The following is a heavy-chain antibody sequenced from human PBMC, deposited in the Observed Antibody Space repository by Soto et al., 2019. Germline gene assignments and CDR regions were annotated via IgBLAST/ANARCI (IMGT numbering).Heavy chain of an antibody. Sequence: PGGSLRLSCAASGFTFSNAWMSWVRQAPGKGLEWVGRIKSKTDGGTTDYAAPVKGRFTISRDDSKNTLYLQMNSLKTEDTAVYYCTTGDCSGGSCYDYYYGMDVWGQGTTVTVSS. CDR1: GFTFSNAW. D-gene: IGHD2-15*01. J-gene: IGHJ6*02. CDR2: IKSKTDGGTT. V-gene: IGHV3-15*01. CDR3: TTGDCSGGSCYDYYYGMDV.